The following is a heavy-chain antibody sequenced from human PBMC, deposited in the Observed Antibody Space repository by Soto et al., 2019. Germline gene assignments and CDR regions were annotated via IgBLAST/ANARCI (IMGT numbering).Heavy chain of an antibody. Sequence: GGSLRLSCAASGFTFSSYWMSWVRQAPGKGLEWVANIKQDGSEKYYVDSVKGRFTISRDNAKNSLYLQMNSLRAEDTAVYYCARAGFKGVTLLWFGELFPNWFDPWGQGTLVTVSS. CDR2: IKQDGSEK. CDR3: ARAGFKGVTLLWFGELFPNWFDP. J-gene: IGHJ5*02. CDR1: GFTFSSYW. V-gene: IGHV3-7*01. D-gene: IGHD3-10*01.